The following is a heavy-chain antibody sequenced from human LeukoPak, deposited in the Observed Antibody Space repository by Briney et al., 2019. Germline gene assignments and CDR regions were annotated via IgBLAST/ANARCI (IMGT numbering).Heavy chain of an antibody. J-gene: IGHJ4*02. Sequence: GGSLRLSCAASGSTFSSYGMHWVRQAPGKGLEWVAFIRYDGSNKYYADSVKGRFTISRDNSKNTLYLQMNSLRAEDTAVYYCAKDPPGGDFWSGYYYYDYWGQGTLVTVSS. CDR2: IRYDGSNK. CDR1: GSTFSSYG. CDR3: AKDPPGGDFWSGYYYYDY. V-gene: IGHV3-30*02. D-gene: IGHD3-3*01.